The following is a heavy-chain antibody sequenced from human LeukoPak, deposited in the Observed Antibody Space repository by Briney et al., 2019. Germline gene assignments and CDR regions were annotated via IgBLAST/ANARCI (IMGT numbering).Heavy chain of an antibody. CDR2: IYHSGST. CDR3: ARDSYYFGSGSDNTPYNWLDP. V-gene: IGHV4-4*02. J-gene: IGHJ5*02. D-gene: IGHD3-10*01. Sequence: SETLSLTCAVSRGSISSNNWWSWVRQPPGKRLEGIAEIYHSGSTNYNPSLKSRVTISVDKSKNQFSLKLISVTAADTAMYYCARDSYYFGSGSDNTPYNWLDPWGQGTLVTVSS. CDR1: RGSISSNNW.